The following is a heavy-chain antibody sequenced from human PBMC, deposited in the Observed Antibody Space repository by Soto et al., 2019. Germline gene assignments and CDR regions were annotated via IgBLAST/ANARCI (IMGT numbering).Heavy chain of an antibody. D-gene: IGHD3-22*01. CDR3: ARASAYYYDSTGLYYFDY. Sequence: SETLSLTCTVSGGSISGYYWSWIRQPPGKGLEWIGYIYYRGNTFYNASLKSRVTISVDTSKNQFSLKLSSVTAADTAVYYCARASAYYYDSTGLYYFDYWGQGTLVTVSS. V-gene: IGHV4-30-4*08. CDR2: IYYRGNT. J-gene: IGHJ4*02. CDR1: GGSISGYY.